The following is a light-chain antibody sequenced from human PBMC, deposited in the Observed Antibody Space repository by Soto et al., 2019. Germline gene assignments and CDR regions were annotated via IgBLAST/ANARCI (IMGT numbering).Light chain of an antibody. J-gene: IGKJ2*01. CDR2: DAS. CDR1: QSVSAY. V-gene: IGKV3-11*01. CDR3: QQRSNRPPYT. Sequence: EIVLTQSPATLSLSPGDTATLSCRAGQSVSAYLAWYQHKPGQAPRLLISDASTRATGVPARFSGSGSGTDFTLTISSLEPEDFAVYYCQQRSNRPPYTFGQGTKVE.